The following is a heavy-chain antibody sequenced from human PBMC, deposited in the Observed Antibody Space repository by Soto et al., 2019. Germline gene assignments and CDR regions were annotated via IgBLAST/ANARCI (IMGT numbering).Heavy chain of an antibody. D-gene: IGHD6-19*01. CDR1: GGTFSSYT. CDR3: ARYASSGNNSVWYTFDP. J-gene: IGHJ5*02. CDR2: IIPIFGTT. V-gene: IGHV1-69*13. Sequence: VASVKVSCKASGGTFSSYTINWVRQAPGQGLEWMGGIIPIFGTTNYAKKFRGRVTITADESTSTAYMELSSLRSEDTAVYYCARYASSGNNSVWYTFDPWGQGTLVTVSS.